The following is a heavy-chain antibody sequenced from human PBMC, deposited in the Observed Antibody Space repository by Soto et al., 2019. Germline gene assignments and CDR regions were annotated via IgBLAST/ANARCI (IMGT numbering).Heavy chain of an antibody. CDR3: ARGRYGDY. D-gene: IGHD1-1*01. Sequence: QVNLVQSGAEVRKPGASVKVSCKGSGYTFTSYGIAWVRQAPGQGLEWMGWISAQNDNTNYAQKVPGRVTVTRDTSTSTAYMELRNLRSDDTAVYYCARGRYGDYWGQGALVTVSS. V-gene: IGHV1-18*01. CDR1: GYTFTSYG. J-gene: IGHJ4*02. CDR2: ISAQNDNT.